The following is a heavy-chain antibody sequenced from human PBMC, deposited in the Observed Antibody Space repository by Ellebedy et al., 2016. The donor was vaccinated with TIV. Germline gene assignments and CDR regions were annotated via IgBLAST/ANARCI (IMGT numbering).Heavy chain of an antibody. Sequence: PGGSLRLSCAASGFTFSRYWMHWVRQAPGKGMEWVSRIYTDGSSTNYADSVKGLVTISRDNAKNTLYLQMNSLRAEDTAVYYCSRDDDPNSGYDPYYYFELWGRGTLVTVSS. CDR3: SRDDDPNSGYDPYYYFEL. V-gene: IGHV3-74*01. D-gene: IGHD5-12*01. CDR2: IYTDGSST. J-gene: IGHJ2*01. CDR1: GFTFSRYW.